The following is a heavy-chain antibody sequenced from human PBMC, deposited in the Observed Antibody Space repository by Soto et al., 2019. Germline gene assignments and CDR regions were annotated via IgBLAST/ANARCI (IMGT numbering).Heavy chain of an antibody. CDR1: GFTFSSYA. V-gene: IGHV3-23*01. CDR3: AKEKLGGYPIASKWFDP. CDR2: ISGSGGST. J-gene: IGHJ5*02. D-gene: IGHD3-16*02. Sequence: GGSLRLSCAASGFTFSSYAMSWVRQAPGKGLEWVSAISGSGGSTYYADSVKGRFTISRDNSKNTLYLQMNSLRAEDTAVYYCAKEKLGGYPIASKWFDPWGQGTLVTVPQ.